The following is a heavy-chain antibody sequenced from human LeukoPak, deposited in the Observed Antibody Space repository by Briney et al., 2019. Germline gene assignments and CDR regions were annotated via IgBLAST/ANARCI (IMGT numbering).Heavy chain of an antibody. J-gene: IGHJ6*03. CDR3: ARQDYGDYVYYYYYMDV. CDR2: IHYSGST. V-gene: IGHV4-39*01. Sequence: PSETLSLTCTVSGGSISSSSYYWGWIRQPPGKGLEWIGSIHYSGSTYYNPSLKSRVTISVDTSKNQFSLKLSSVTAADTAVYYCARQDYGDYVYYYYYMDVWGKGTTVTISS. CDR1: GGSISSSSYY. D-gene: IGHD4-17*01.